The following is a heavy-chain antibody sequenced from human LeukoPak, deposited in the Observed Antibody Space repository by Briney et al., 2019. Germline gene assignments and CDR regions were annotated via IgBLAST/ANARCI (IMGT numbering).Heavy chain of an antibody. Sequence: PGGSLRLSCAASGFTFDDYAMHWVRQAPGKGLEWVSGISWNSGSIGYADSVKGRFTISRDNAKNSLYLQMNSLRAEDTALYYCAKDMGSGSSAGYYYYGMDVWGQGTTVTVFS. V-gene: IGHV3-9*01. CDR3: AKDMGSGSSAGYYYYGMDV. CDR2: ISWNSGSI. J-gene: IGHJ6*02. D-gene: IGHD1-26*01. CDR1: GFTFDDYA.